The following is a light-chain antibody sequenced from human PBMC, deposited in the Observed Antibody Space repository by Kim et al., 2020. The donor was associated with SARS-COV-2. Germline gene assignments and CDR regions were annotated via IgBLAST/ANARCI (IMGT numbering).Light chain of an antibody. V-gene: IGKV3-15*01. Sequence: PGERATLSGRASQSVASNLVWYQQKLGQAPRLLIYGASTRATGIPARFSGSGSGTEFTLTISSLQSEDFAVYYCQQYYNWPLTFGGGTKVDIK. J-gene: IGKJ4*01. CDR1: QSVASN. CDR3: QQYYNWPLT. CDR2: GAS.